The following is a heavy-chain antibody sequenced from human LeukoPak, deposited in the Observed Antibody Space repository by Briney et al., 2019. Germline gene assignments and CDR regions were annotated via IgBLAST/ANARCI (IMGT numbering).Heavy chain of an antibody. CDR3: AKDQWELLGYFDY. D-gene: IGHD1-26*01. CDR1: GFTFSSYA. CDR2: ISGSGGST. V-gene: IGHV3-23*01. J-gene: IGHJ4*02. Sequence: GGSLRLSCAASGFTFSSYAMSWVRQAPGKGLEWVSAISGSGGSTYYADSVKGRFTIARDNPKNTLYLQMNSLRAEDTAVYYCAKDQWELLGYFDYWGQGTLVTVSS.